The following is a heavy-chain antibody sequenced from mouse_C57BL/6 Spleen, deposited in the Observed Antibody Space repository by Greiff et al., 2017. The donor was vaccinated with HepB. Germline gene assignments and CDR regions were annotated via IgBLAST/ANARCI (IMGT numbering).Heavy chain of an antibody. J-gene: IGHJ1*03. V-gene: IGHV5-17*01. CDR1: GFTFSDYG. Sequence: DVKLVESGGGLVKPGGSLKLSCAASGFTFSDYGMHWVRQAPEKGLEWVAYISSGSSTIYYADTVKGRFTISRDNAKNTLFLQMTSLRSEDTAMYYCARDLLLRYFDVWGTGTTVTVSS. CDR2: ISSGSSTI. D-gene: IGHD1-1*01. CDR3: ARDLLLRYFDV.